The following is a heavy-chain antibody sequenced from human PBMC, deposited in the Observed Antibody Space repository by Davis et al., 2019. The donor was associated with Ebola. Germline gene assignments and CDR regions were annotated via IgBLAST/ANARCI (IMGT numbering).Heavy chain of an antibody. CDR1: GGSFSGYY. CDR3: ARDYVY. V-gene: IGHV4-34*01. D-gene: IGHD2-8*01. J-gene: IGHJ4*02. CDR2: INHSGST. Sequence: SETLSLTCAVYGGSFSGYYWSWIRQPPGKGLEWIGEINHSGSTNYNPSLKSRVTISVDTSKNQFSLRLKSVTAADTAMYYCARDYVYWGQGILVTVSS.